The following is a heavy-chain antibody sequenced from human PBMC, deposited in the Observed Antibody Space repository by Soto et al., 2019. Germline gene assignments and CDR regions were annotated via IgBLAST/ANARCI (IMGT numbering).Heavy chain of an antibody. Sequence: LRLSCAASGFTFNIYALHWVRQAPGKGLEWVAVISFDGTKKYYSDSVKGRFTISRDNLKNTLYLQMNNLRVEDAALYFCAREDDYGYRYINYGLDVWGQGTTVTVS. D-gene: IGHD4-17*01. J-gene: IGHJ6*02. CDR3: AREDDYGYRYINYGLDV. CDR2: ISFDGTKK. CDR1: GFTFNIYA. V-gene: IGHV3-30-3*01.